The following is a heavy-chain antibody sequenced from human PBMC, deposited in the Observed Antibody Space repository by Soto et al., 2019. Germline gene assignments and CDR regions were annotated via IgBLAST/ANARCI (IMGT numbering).Heavy chain of an antibody. CDR2: LSPNGENQ. Sequence: GGSLRLSCADPAFSFNKYALHWIRQAPGEGLEWVAVLSPNGENQYYRDSVRGRFTISRDTSKSTLYLQMTSLRPEDTAVYYCATGAAFYYDTSRFWGQGTLV. CDR3: ATGAAFYYDTSRF. CDR1: AFSFNKYA. V-gene: IGHV3-30*04. J-gene: IGHJ4*02. D-gene: IGHD3-22*01.